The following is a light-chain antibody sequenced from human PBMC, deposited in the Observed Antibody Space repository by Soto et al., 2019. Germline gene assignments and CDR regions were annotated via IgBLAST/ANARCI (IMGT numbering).Light chain of an antibody. CDR2: DAS. J-gene: IGKJ1*01. V-gene: IGKV1-5*01. CDR1: QRSTSW. CDR3: QQYNSYSWT. Sequence: DIQMTHSPSTLSASVVGRGTTTCRASQRSTSWLAWYQQKPGKAPKLLIYDASTLESGVPSRFSGSGSGTEFTLTISSLQPDDFATYYCQQYNSYSWTFGQGTKVDIK.